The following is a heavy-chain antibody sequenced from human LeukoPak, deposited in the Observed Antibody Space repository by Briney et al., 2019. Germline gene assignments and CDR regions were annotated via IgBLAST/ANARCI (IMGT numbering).Heavy chain of an antibody. D-gene: IGHD6-13*01. J-gene: IGHJ1*01. CDR2: INSDGSST. V-gene: IGHV3-74*01. CDR3: ARVGRVAAAQGYFQH. Sequence: GGSLRLSCAASGFTFSSYWMHWVRQAPGKGLVWVSRINSDGSSTSYADSMKGRFTISRDNAKNTLYLQMNSLRAEDTAVYYCARVGRVAAAQGYFQHWGQGTLVTVSS. CDR1: GFTFSSYW.